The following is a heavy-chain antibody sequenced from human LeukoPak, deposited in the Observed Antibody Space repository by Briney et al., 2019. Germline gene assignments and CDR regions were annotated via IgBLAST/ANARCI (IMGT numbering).Heavy chain of an antibody. V-gene: IGHV3-53*01. CDR3: ARDTGGYFYFDY. CDR1: GFTVSSNY. D-gene: IGHD6-25*01. J-gene: IGHJ4*02. Sequence: PGGSLRLSCAASGFTVSSNYMSWVRRVPGKGLEWVSVIYSGGSTYYADSVKGRFTISRDNSKNTLYLQMNSLRAEDTAVYYCARDTGGYFYFDYWGQGTLVTVSS. CDR2: IYSGGST.